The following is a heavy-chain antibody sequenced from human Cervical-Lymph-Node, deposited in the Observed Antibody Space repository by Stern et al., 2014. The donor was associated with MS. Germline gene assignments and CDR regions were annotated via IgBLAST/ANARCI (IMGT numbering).Heavy chain of an antibody. CDR1: GYTFTDYY. CDR3: AREGSVTNALDI. CDR2: INPHNGGT. V-gene: IGHV1-2*06. Sequence: QVQLVQSGAEVKNPGASVRVSCKASGYTFTDYYFHWVRQSFGQGLEWMGRINPHNGGTDYAQKFQGRVTITRDRSINTAYMHLSSLTSDDAAVYYCAREGSVTNALDIWGQGTMVSVSS. D-gene: IGHD3-10*01. J-gene: IGHJ3*02.